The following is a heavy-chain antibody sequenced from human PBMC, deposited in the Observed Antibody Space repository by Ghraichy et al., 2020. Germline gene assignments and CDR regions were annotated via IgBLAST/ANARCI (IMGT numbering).Heavy chain of an antibody. D-gene: IGHD3-10*01. CDR2: IYTSGST. Sequence: SETLSLTCTVSGGSISSYYWSWIRQPPGKGLEWIGYIYTSGSTNYNPSLKSRVTISVDTSKNQFSLKLSSVTAADTAVYYCARHEGYYGSGSSEFDPWGQGTLVTVSS. J-gene: IGHJ5*02. CDR3: ARHEGYYGSGSSEFDP. V-gene: IGHV4-4*09. CDR1: GGSISSYY.